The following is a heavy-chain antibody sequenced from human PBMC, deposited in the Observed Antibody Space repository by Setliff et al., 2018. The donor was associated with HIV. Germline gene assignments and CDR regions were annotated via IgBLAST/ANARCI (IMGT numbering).Heavy chain of an antibody. J-gene: IGHJ4*02. Sequence: GGSLRLSCAASGFTFRLYGMHWVRRAPGKGLEWVASIEFDGKNEYYAESVKGRFTISRDNSKSTVYLQMNSVTPEDSAMYYCAKFRHAIKSAYYFDSWGQGTLVTVSS. V-gene: IGHV3-30*02. D-gene: IGHD2-21*01. CDR3: AKFRHAIKSAYYFDS. CDR1: GFTFRLYG. CDR2: IEFDGKNE.